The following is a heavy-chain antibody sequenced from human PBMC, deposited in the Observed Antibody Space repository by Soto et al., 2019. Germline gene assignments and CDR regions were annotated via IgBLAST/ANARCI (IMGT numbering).Heavy chain of an antibody. CDR3: ARDNYDFWSGSNNWFDP. CDR1: GGSISSYY. D-gene: IGHD3-3*01. Sequence: PSETLSLTCTVSGGSISSYYWTWIRQPPGKGLEWIGYIYYSGSTNYNPSLKSRVTISVDTSKNQFSLKLSSVTAADTAVYYCARDNYDFWSGSNNWFDPWGQGTLVTVS. CDR2: IYYSGST. J-gene: IGHJ5*02. V-gene: IGHV4-59*01.